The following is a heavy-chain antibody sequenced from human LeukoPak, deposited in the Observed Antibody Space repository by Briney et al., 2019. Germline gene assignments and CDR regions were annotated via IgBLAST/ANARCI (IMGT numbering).Heavy chain of an antibody. V-gene: IGHV3-33*01. CDR2: IWSDASNK. J-gene: IGHJ4*02. D-gene: IGHD5-24*01. CDR3: ARGAETATLPDY. Sequence: PGRSLRLSCAASGFTFSAYGMEWVRRAPGKGLEWVAAIWSDASNKYYADSVKGRFTISRDNSKNTLYLQMNSLRDGDTAVYYCARGAETATLPDYWGQGALVTVS. CDR1: GFTFSAYG.